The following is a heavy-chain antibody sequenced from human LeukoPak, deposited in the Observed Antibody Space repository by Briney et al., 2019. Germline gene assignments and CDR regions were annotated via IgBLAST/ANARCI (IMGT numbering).Heavy chain of an antibody. CDR3: ARAWGAANYYYYLDV. V-gene: IGHV1-69*05. D-gene: IGHD1-26*01. CDR1: GGTFSSYA. CDR2: IIPIFGTA. Sequence: SVKVSCKASGGTFSSYATSWVRQAPGQGLEWMGRIIPIFGTANYAQKFQGRVTITTDESTSTAYMELSSLRSEDTAVYYCARAWGAANYYYYLDVWGKGTTVTVSS. J-gene: IGHJ6*03.